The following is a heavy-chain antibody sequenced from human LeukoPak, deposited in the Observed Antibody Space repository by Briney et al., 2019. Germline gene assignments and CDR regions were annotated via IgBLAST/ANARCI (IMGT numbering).Heavy chain of an antibody. CDR1: GGSISTNY. CDR3: ARESVVAARALDY. V-gene: IGHV4-4*07. D-gene: IGHD2-15*01. Sequence: SETLSLTCTVSGGSISTNYWTWSRQPAGKGLEWIGRINTSGSTNYNPSLKSRVTMSVDTSKNQFSVKLSSVTAADTAVYYCARESVVAARALDYWGQGTLVTVSS. J-gene: IGHJ4*02. CDR2: INTSGST.